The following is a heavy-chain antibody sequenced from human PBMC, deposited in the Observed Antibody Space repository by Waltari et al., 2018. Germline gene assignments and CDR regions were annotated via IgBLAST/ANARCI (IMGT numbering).Heavy chain of an antibody. J-gene: IGHJ1*01. D-gene: IGHD4-17*01. CDR1: GGSITTNYN. CDR2: MQYRGST. V-gene: IGHV4-39*01. CDR3: GRIAFGDDGGYFQY. Sequence: QLQLQESGPGLVRPSETLSLTCTVSGGSITTNYNWAWIRQPPGKGLEWMGNMQYRGSTFYNPSLMSRDTISLDTSKNQFSLTLTSVDAADTAVYFCGRIAFGDDGGYFQYWGQGTLVTVSS.